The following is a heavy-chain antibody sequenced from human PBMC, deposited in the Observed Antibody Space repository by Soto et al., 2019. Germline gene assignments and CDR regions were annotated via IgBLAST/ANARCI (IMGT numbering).Heavy chain of an antibody. D-gene: IGHD4-17*01. J-gene: IGHJ4*02. V-gene: IGHV4-61*01. CDR3: ARDRDDGDYGVDY. CDR2: IYYSGST. CDR1: GGSVSSGSYY. Sequence: QVQLQESGPGLVKPSETLSLTCTVSGGSVSSGSYYWSWIRQPPGKGLEWIGYIYYSGSTNYNPSLKIRVTISVDTSKNQFSLKLSSVTAADTAVYYCARDRDDGDYGVDYWGQGTLVTVSS.